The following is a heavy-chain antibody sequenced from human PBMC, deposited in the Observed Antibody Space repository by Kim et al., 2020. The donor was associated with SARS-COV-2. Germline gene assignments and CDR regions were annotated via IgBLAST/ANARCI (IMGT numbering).Heavy chain of an antibody. CDR3: ASNSGWCEGSLFDY. CDR2: IYSGGST. D-gene: IGHD6-19*01. J-gene: IGHJ4*02. V-gene: IGHV3-53*01. Sequence: GVSLRLSCAASGFTVSSNYMSWVRQAPGKGLEWVSVIYSGGSTYYADSVKGRFTISRDNSKNTLYLQMNSLRAEDTAVYYCASNSGWCEGSLFDYWGQGTLVTVSS. CDR1: GFTVSSNY.